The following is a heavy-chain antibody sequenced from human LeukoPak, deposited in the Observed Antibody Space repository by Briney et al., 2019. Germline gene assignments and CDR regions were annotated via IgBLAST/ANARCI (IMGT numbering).Heavy chain of an antibody. Sequence: PGGSLRLSCAASGFTFDDYGMSWGRQAPRKGLGWVSGINWNGGGTGYADSLKSRFTISRDNTQNTQYLQKNSLRAEDTALYYCARDRYGAGINWFDPWGQGTLVTVSS. V-gene: IGHV3-20*04. CDR2: INWNGGGT. CDR1: GFTFDDYG. D-gene: IGHD3-10*01. J-gene: IGHJ5*02. CDR3: ARDRYGAGINWFDP.